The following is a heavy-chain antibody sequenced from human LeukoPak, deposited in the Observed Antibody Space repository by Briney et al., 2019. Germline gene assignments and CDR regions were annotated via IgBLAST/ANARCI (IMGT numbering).Heavy chain of an antibody. D-gene: IGHD6-13*01. CDR2: INPNSGGT. CDR3: AKATRYSITYFDC. CDR1: VYTFNGYY. J-gene: IGHJ4*02. V-gene: IGHV1-2*02. Sequence: ASVRVSCEASVYTFNGYYMHWVRRDPGQGFEWRGWINPNSGGTNYAQNFRGRVTITRDKSISTAYMELSRLRSDDTAVYYCAKATRYSITYFDCWGQGTLVTVS.